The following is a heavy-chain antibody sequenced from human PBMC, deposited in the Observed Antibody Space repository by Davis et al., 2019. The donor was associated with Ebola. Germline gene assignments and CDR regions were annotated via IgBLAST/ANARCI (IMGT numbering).Heavy chain of an antibody. CDR1: GFTFSSYA. V-gene: IGHV3-66*01. Sequence: GESLKISCAASGFTFSSYAMSWVRQAPGKGLEWVSVLYRGGPTHYADSVQGRFTISRDDSKNTLSLQMNSLRAEDTAVYYCAREGKYRDESRTFDYWGQGTLVTVSS. J-gene: IGHJ4*02. D-gene: IGHD2-2*01. CDR3: AREGKYRDESRTFDY. CDR2: LYRGGPT.